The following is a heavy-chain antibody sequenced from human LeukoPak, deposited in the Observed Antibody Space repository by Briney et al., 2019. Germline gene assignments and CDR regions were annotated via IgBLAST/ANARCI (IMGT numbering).Heavy chain of an antibody. V-gene: IGHV1-2*02. Sequence: GASVKVSCKASGYTFTSYDINWVRQATGQGLEWMGWINPNSGGTNYAQKFQGRVTMTRDTSISTAYMELSRLRSDDTAVYYCARVSSIDSSSWPVDYWGQGTLVTVSS. CDR2: INPNSGGT. D-gene: IGHD6-13*01. J-gene: IGHJ4*02. CDR1: GYTFTSYD. CDR3: ARVSSIDSSSWPVDY.